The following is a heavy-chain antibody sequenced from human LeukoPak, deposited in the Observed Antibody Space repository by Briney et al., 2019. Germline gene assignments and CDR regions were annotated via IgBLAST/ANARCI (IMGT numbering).Heavy chain of an antibody. D-gene: IGHD4/OR15-4a*01. CDR2: IGRSGTTI. CDR3: ARDRDVEYGNDGFDI. V-gene: IGHV3-11*04. CDR1: GFTFSDYY. Sequence: GGSLRLSCAASGFTFSDYYMSWIRQVPGKGLEWVSYIGRSGTTIHYADSVKGRFTISWDNAKKSLYLQMNSLRAEDTAVYHCARDRDVEYGNDGFDIWGQGTTVTVSS. J-gene: IGHJ3*02.